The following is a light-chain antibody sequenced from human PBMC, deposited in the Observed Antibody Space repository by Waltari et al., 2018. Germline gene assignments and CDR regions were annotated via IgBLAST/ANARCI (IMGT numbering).Light chain of an antibody. CDR2: GAS. J-gene: IGKJ4*01. CDR1: QNLLSSSNNINY. V-gene: IGKV4-1*01. CDR3: QQYYSSPLT. Sequence: DIVMTQSPDSLPVSLGERATINCKSSQNLLSSSNNINYLAWFQQKPGQPPKALFYGASTRESGVPDRFSGSGSGTDFTLTISSLQADDVAVYYCQQYYSSPLTFGGETKVEIK.